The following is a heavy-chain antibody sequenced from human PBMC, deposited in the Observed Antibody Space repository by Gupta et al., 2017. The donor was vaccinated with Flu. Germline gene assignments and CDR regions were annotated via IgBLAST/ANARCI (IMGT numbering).Heavy chain of an antibody. D-gene: IGHD6-6*01. CDR1: YA. V-gene: IGHV1-69*06. Sequence: YAISWGRQAPGQGLEWMGGIIPIFGTANYAQKFQGRVTITADKSTSTAYMELSSLRSEDTAVYYCARDLGAARPRYYMDVWGKGTTVTVSS. J-gene: IGHJ6*03. CDR2: IIPIFGTA. CDR3: ARDLGAARPRYYMDV.